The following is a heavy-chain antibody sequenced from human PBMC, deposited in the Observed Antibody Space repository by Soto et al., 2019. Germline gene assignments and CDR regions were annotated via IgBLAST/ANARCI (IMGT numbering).Heavy chain of an antibody. CDR1: GASLRSGSYY. J-gene: IGHJ4*02. V-gene: IGHV4-61*01. Sequence: QVQLQESGPGLVKPSETLSLICTVSGASLRSGSYYWSWIRQPPGKGLEWIGYISHSGRTNYDPSLKRRLTMAVDTSQNQFSLQLNSVTAAYTAVYYCSYVSSFDYCCQGTLVTVSS. CDR2: ISHSGRT. D-gene: IGHD3-10*02. CDR3: SYVSSFDY.